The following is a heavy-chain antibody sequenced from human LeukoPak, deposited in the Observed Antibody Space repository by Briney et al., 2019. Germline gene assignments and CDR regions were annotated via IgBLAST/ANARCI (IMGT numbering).Heavy chain of an antibody. CDR3: ARSEGNWYFDL. CDR2: INPSGGST. V-gene: IGHV1-46*01. J-gene: IGHJ2*01. Sequence: ASVKVSCKASGYTFTSYYMHWVRQAPGQGLEWMGMINPSGGSTSYAQKFQGRVTMTRDTSTSTVYMELSSLRSEDTAVYYCARSEGNWYFDLWGRGTLVTVSS. CDR1: GYTFTSYY.